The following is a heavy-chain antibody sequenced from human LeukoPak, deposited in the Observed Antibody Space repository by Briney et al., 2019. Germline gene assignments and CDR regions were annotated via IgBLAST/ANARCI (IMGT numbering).Heavy chain of an antibody. J-gene: IGHJ4*02. CDR1: GFTFSSYW. V-gene: IGHV3-7*04. CDR3: VRESVYGSRSYYSY. Sequence: PGGSLRLSCAASGFTFSSYWMSWVRQAPGKGLEWVANIKQDGSEKFYVDPVKGRFTISRDNAKSSLYLQMNSLRAEDTAVYFCVRESVYGSRSYYSYWGQGTLVTVSS. D-gene: IGHD3-10*01. CDR2: IKQDGSEK.